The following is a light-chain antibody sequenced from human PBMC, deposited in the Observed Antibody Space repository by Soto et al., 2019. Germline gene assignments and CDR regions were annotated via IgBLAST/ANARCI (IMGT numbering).Light chain of an antibody. CDR1: QSISSW. CDR2: DAS. CDR3: QQYNSYSWT. J-gene: IGKJ1*01. Sequence: DIQMTQSPSSLSASVGDRVTITCRASQSISSWLAWYQQKPGKAPNLLIYDASSLESGAPTRFSGSGSGTEFTLTISSLQPDDFATYYCQQYNSYSWTFGQGTKVDIK. V-gene: IGKV1-5*01.